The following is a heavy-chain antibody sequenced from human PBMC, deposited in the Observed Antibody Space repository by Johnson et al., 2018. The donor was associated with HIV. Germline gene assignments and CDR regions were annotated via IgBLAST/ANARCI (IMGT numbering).Heavy chain of an antibody. V-gene: IGHV3-66*01. Sequence: VQLVESGGGLVQPGGSLRLSCAASGITVSSNYMSWVRQAPGKGLEWVSVIFSVGNAYYADSVKGRFTISRDNSNNMVYLQMNSLRAGDTAVYYCARGQRSSWYPVNAFDIWGQGTMVTVSS. D-gene: IGHD6-13*01. CDR3: ARGQRSSWYPVNAFDI. CDR1: GITVSSNY. CDR2: IFSVGNA. J-gene: IGHJ3*02.